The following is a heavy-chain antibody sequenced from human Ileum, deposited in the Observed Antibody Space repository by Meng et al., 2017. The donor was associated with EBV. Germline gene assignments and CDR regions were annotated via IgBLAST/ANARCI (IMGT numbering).Heavy chain of an antibody. CDR2: IYHSGIT. D-gene: IGHD1-14*01. CDR3: ARDPTGGEDHQRV. Sequence: QVLLKESGQVLVKTSGTLACNCAVSGGSISSSNWWSWVRQPPGKGLEWIGKIYHSGITIYNPSLKSRVTMSVDNSKNQFSLKLNSMTAADTAVYYCARDPTGGEDHQRVWGQGTLVTVSS. J-gene: IGHJ4*02. CDR1: GGSISSSNW. V-gene: IGHV4-4*02.